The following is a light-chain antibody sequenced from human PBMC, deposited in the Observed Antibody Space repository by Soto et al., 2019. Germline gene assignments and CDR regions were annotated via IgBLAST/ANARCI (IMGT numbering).Light chain of an antibody. J-gene: IGKJ2*01. Sequence: DIQMTQSPSSLSASVGDRVTITCRASQSIRSYLNWYHQKPGKTPQLLIYGASNLQSGAPTKFTGSGSGTHFTLTISSLQPEDFATYYYQQSYPTPYTFGKGTKLEIK. V-gene: IGKV1-39*01. CDR3: QQSYPTPYT. CDR2: GAS. CDR1: QSIRSY.